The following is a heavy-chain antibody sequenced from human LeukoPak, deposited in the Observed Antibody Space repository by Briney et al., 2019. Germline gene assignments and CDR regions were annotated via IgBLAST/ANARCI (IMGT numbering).Heavy chain of an antibody. J-gene: IGHJ4*02. V-gene: IGHV3-30*04. D-gene: IGHD5-12*01. CDR2: ISYDGSNK. Sequence: GGSLRLSCAASGFTFSSYAMHWVRQAPGKGLEWLAVISYDGSNKYYADSVRGRFTISRDNSKNTLYLQMNSLRAEDTAVYYCAKDVVDVMATTHPGNWGQGTLVTVSS. CDR3: AKDVVDVMATTHPGN. CDR1: GFTFSSYA.